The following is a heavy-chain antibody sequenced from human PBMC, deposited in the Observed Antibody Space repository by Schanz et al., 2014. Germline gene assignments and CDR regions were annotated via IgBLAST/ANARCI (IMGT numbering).Heavy chain of an antibody. Sequence: EVQLLESGGGLVESGGSLRLSCAASGFSFSSYAMGWVRQARGKGLEWVSAMNESHSTIYYADSVRGRFTISRDNAENTLFLQMNSLRAEDTAVYYCARKVVATIGGYYDNWGQGTLVIVSS. CDR2: MNESHSTI. CDR1: GFSFSSYA. J-gene: IGHJ4*02. V-gene: IGHV3-23*01. CDR3: ARKVVATIGGYYDN. D-gene: IGHD5-12*01.